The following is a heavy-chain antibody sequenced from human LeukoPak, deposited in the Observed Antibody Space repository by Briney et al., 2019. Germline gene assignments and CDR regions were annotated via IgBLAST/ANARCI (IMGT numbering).Heavy chain of an antibody. D-gene: IGHD4-17*01. Sequence: SETLSLTCTVSGGSISSYYWSWIRQPAGKGLEWIGRIYTSGSTNYNPSLKSRVAMSVDTSKNQFSLKLSSVTAADTPVYYCARVSVTKPHFDYWGQGTLVTVSS. CDR2: IYTSGST. CDR1: GGSISSYY. V-gene: IGHV4-4*07. CDR3: ARVSVTKPHFDY. J-gene: IGHJ4*02.